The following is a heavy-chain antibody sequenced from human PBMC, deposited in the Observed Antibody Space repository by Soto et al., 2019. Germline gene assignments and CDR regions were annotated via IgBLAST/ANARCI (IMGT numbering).Heavy chain of an antibody. D-gene: IGHD6-13*01. Sequence: QVQLVQSGAEVKKPGASVKVSCQASGYTFTNYALHWVRQAPGQRLEWMGWINGGDGNTKYSQEFQGRVTITRDTSASTAYMQLNSLTSEDTALYYCARCSSSWSLPYGVDVWGQGTTVTVSS. CDR1: GYTFTNYA. CDR3: ARCSSSWSLPYGVDV. V-gene: IGHV1-3*01. J-gene: IGHJ6*02. CDR2: INGGDGNT.